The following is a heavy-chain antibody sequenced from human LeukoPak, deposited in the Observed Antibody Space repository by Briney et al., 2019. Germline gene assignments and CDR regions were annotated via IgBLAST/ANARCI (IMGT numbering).Heavy chain of an antibody. CDR1: GGSISSGDYS. D-gene: IGHD3-22*01. V-gene: IGHV4-30-2*01. CDR3: ARDYYDSSDYYSAGFDP. J-gene: IGHJ5*02. Sequence: PSETLSLTCAVSGGSISSGDYSWSWIRQPPGKGLNWIGYIFHSGSTYYNPSLKSRVTISVDRSKHQFSLNLSSVTAADTAVYYCARDYYDSSDYYSAGFDPWGQGTLVTVSS. CDR2: IFHSGST.